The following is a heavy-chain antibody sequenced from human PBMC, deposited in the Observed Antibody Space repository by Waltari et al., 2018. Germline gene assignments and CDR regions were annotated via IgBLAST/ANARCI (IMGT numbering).Heavy chain of an antibody. Sequence: QLQLQESGPGLVKPSETLSLTCTVSGGSISSSSYYWGWIRQPPGKGLEWIGSIYYSGSTYYNPSLKSRVTISVDTSKNQFSLKLSSVTAADTAVYYCAREDSASSGYRVFDYWGQGTLVTVSS. V-gene: IGHV4-39*07. CDR2: IYYSGST. J-gene: IGHJ4*02. CDR1: GGSISSSSYY. CDR3: AREDSASSGYRVFDY. D-gene: IGHD3-22*01.